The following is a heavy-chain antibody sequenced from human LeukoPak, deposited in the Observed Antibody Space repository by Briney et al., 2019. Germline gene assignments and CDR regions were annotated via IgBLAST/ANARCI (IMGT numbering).Heavy chain of an antibody. CDR2: ISGSGGST. CDR1: GFTFSSYA. D-gene: IGHD3-10*01. J-gene: IGHJ4*02. CDR3: AKDRLMVRGAYYHYFDY. Sequence: GGSLRLSCAASGFTFSSYAMSWVSQAPGKGLEWVSAISGSGGSTYYADSVKGRFTISRDNSKNTLYLQMNSLRAEDTAVYYCAKDRLMVRGAYYHYFDYWGQGTLVTVSS. V-gene: IGHV3-23*01.